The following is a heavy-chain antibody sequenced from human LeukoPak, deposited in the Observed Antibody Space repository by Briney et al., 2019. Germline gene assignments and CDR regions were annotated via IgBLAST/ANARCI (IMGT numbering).Heavy chain of an antibody. CDR1: GFTFDDYA. V-gene: IGHV3-9*01. CDR3: AKDLIRYYDSSGYAFDY. D-gene: IGHD3-22*01. Sequence: GRSLRLSCAASGFTFDDYAMHWVRQAPGKGLEWVSGISWNSGSIGYADSVKGRFTISRDNAKNSLYLQMNSLRAEDTALYYCAKDLIRYYDSSGYAFDYWGQGTLVTVSS. J-gene: IGHJ4*02. CDR2: ISWNSGSI.